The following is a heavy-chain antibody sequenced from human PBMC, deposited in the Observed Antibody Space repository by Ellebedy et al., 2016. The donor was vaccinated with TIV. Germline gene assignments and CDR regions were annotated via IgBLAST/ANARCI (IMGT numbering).Heavy chain of an antibody. CDR1: GFSSSDYY. V-gene: IGHV3-11*01. CDR3: ARLGSGRSFYGMDV. Sequence: GESLKISXAASGFSSSDYYMSWIRQAPGKGLEWVSYISDSGSMIHYADSVKGRFTISRDNSKNSLYLQMNNLRAEDTVVYYCARLGSGRSFYGMDVWGQGTTVTVSS. J-gene: IGHJ6*02. D-gene: IGHD6-19*01. CDR2: ISDSGSMI.